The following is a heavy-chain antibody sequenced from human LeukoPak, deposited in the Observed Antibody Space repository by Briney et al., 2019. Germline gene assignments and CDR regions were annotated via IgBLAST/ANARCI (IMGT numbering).Heavy chain of an antibody. CDR3: ARLSGDYSGGSCYSLGY. Sequence: GESLKISCKGPGYSFTSYWIGWVRQMPGKGLEWMGIIYPGDSDTRYSRSFQGQVTSSADKSISTAYLQWSSLKASDTAMYYCARLSGDYSGGSCYSLGYWGQGTLVTVSS. D-gene: IGHD2-15*01. CDR2: IYPGDSDT. J-gene: IGHJ4*02. V-gene: IGHV5-51*01. CDR1: GYSFTSYW.